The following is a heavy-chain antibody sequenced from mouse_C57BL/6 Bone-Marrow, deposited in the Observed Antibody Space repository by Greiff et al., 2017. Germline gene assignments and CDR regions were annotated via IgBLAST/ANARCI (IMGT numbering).Heavy chain of an antibody. Sequence: VKLQQSGAELVMPGASVKLSCKASGYTFTSYWMHWVKQRPGQGLEWIGEIDPSDSYTNYNQKFKGKYTLTVDKSSSTAYMLLSSLTSEDSAVYYCARGGCAMDYWGQGTSVTVSS. CDR1: GYTFTSYW. CDR3: ARGGCAMDY. V-gene: IGHV1-69*01. CDR2: IDPSDSYT. J-gene: IGHJ4*01.